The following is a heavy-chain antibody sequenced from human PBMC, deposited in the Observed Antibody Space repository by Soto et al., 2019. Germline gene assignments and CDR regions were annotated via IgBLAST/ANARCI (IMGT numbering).Heavy chain of an antibody. D-gene: IGHD3-10*01. CDR1: GYTFTSYG. Sequence: ASVKVSCKASGYTFTSYGISWVRQAPGQGLEWMGWISAYNGNTNYAQKLQGRVTMTADTSTDTAYMELSSLRSEDTAVYYCATDRPAGDIWFGELSPLDAFAIWGQGTMVTVSS. CDR2: ISAYNGNT. V-gene: IGHV1-18*01. J-gene: IGHJ3*02. CDR3: ATDRPAGDIWFGELSPLDAFAI.